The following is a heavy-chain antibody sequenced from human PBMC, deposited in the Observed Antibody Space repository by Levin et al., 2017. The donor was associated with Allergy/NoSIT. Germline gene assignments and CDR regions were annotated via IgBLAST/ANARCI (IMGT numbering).Heavy chain of an antibody. D-gene: IGHD1-26*01. J-gene: IGHJ5*02. CDR2: FYHSGST. CDR1: GGSISSSSYY. CDR3: ARQPYSGNYPDWFDP. V-gene: IGHV4-39*01. Sequence: PSETLSLTCTVSGGSISSSSYYWGWIRQPPGKGLEWVGSFYHSGSTYYNPSLKSRATISVDTSKNQFSLKLSSVTAADTAVYYCARQPYSGNYPDWFDPWGQGTLVTVSS.